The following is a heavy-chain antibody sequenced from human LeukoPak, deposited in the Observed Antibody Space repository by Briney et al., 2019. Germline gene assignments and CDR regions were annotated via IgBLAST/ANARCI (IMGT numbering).Heavy chain of an antibody. J-gene: IGHJ4*02. CDR1: GGSFSGYY. D-gene: IGHD3-16*01. V-gene: IGHV4-59*08. Sequence: ASETLSLTCAVYGGSFSGYYWSWIRQPPGKGLEWIGYIYYSGSTNYNPSLTSRVTISVETSKNQFSLKLSSVTAADTAVYYCARLLSPTAYTTLYYFDYWGQGTLVTVSS. CDR2: IYYSGST. CDR3: ARLLSPTAYTTLYYFDY.